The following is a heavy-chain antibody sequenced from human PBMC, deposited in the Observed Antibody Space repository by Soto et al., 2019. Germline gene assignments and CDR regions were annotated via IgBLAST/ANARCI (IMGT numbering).Heavy chain of an antibody. CDR2: IIPIFGTA. CDR1: GGTFSSYA. Sequence: AASVKVSCKASGGTFSSYAISWVRQAPGQGLEWMGGIIPIFGTANYAQKFQGRVTITADESTSTAYMELSSLRSGDTAVYYCANSKFCSSTSCYYYFDYWGQGTLVT. V-gene: IGHV1-69*13. CDR3: ANSKFCSSTSCYYYFDY. D-gene: IGHD2-2*01. J-gene: IGHJ4*02.